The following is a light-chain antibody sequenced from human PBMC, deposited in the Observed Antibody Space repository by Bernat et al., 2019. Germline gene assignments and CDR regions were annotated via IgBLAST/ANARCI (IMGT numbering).Light chain of an antibody. J-gene: IGLJ2*01. CDR3: DSYTTTSTPVV. Sequence: QSALTQPASVSVSPGQSITISCTGTSSYVGAYNYVSWYQQHPGKAPKLMIYDGSIRPSAVSNRFSGSKSGNTASLTIAGLQAEHEGYYDCDSYTTTSTPVVFGGGTKLTVL. V-gene: IGLV2-14*03. CDR1: SSYVGAYNY. CDR2: DGS.